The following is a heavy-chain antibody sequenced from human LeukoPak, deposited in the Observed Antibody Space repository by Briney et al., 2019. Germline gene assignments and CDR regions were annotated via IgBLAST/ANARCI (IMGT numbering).Heavy chain of an antibody. V-gene: IGHV3-7*03. Sequence: GSLRLSCAASGFTFISYWMSWVRQAPGKGLEWVANIKQDGSEKYYVDSVKGRFTISRDNAKNSLYPQMNSLRAEDTAVYHCARGGGGYVGFDYWGQGTLVTVSS. CDR2: IKQDGSEK. J-gene: IGHJ4*02. CDR3: ARGGGGYVGFDY. D-gene: IGHD5-12*01. CDR1: GFTFISYW.